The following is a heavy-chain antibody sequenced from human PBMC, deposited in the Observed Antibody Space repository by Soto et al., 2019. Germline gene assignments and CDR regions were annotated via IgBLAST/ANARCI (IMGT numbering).Heavy chain of an antibody. D-gene: IGHD4-17*01. CDR2: ISWNAGDI. J-gene: IGHJ4*02. CDR1: GFNFGDYA. CDR3: ARAPDYGDPGAFDF. Sequence: PGGSLRLSCAASGFNFGDYAMHWVRQAPGKGLEWVSGISWNAGDIGYADSVKGRFTISRDNPKDSLSLQMNSLRAEDTAFYYCARAPDYGDPGAFDFWGRGTLVTVSS. V-gene: IGHV3-9*01.